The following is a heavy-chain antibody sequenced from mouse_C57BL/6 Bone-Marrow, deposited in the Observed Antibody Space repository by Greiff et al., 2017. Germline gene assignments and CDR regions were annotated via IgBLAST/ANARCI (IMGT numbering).Heavy chain of an antibody. V-gene: IGHV1-9*01. CDR2: ILPGSGST. D-gene: IGHD1-1*01. Sequence: QVQLQQSGAELMKPGASVKLSCKASGYTFTGYWIEWVKQRPGHGLEWIGEILPGSGSTNYNKKFKGKATFTADTSSNTAYMQLSSLTTEDSAIYYCARWLLLRPGYFDYWGQGTTLTGSS. CDR1: GYTFTGYW. CDR3: ARWLLLRPGYFDY. J-gene: IGHJ2*01.